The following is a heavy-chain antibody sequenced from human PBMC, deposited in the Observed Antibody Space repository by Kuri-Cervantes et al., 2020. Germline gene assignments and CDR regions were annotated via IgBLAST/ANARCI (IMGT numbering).Heavy chain of an antibody. CDR2: TYYRSKWYT. D-gene: IGHD7-27*01. CDR3: ARENWGMILTEFDP. CDR1: GDSVSSKSAA. Sequence: SQTLSLTCAISGDSVSSKSAAWNWIRQSPSRGLEWLGRTYYRSKWYTDYAISVKSRITINPDTSKNQFSLQLNSVTPEDTAVYYCARENWGMILTEFDPWGKGTLVTVS. J-gene: IGHJ5*02. V-gene: IGHV6-1*01.